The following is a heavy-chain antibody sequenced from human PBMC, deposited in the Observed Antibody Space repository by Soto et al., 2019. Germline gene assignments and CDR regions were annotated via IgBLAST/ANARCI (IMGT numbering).Heavy chain of an antibody. V-gene: IGHV3-23*01. J-gene: IGHJ4*02. CDR2: LSGDRGST. CDR1: GFTVSKYA. Sequence: EVQLLESGGGLAQPGGSLRLSCVASGFTVSKYAMSWVRQAPGKGLEWVSTLSGDRGSTDYADSVKGRFTISRDNSKNTLYLQMSSLRAEDSAVYYCANQYFDYWGQGTLVTVSS. CDR3: ANQYFDY.